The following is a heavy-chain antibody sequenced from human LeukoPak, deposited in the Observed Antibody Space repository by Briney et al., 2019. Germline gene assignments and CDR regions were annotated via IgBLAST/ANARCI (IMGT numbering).Heavy chain of an antibody. J-gene: IGHJ5*02. CDR2: IKQDGSEK. CDR1: GFTFSSCW. CDR3: ARDPLRVVVVAATHWFDP. Sequence: GGSLRLSCAASGFTFSSCWMSWVRQAPGKGLEWVANIKQDGSEKYYVDSVKGRFTISRDNAKNSLYLQMNSLRAEDTAVYYCARDPLRVVVVAATHWFDPWGQGTLVTVSS. D-gene: IGHD2-15*01. V-gene: IGHV3-7*01.